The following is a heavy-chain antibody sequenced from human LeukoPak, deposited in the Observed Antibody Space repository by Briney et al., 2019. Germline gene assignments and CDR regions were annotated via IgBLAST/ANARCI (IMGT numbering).Heavy chain of an antibody. V-gene: IGHV1-2*04. CDR3: ARARRRAAMVRGVTTTNWFAP. Sequence: ASVNVSCKASGYTFTGYYMHWVRQAPGQRLEGMGWINPNIGGTNYAQKFQGWVTITRDTSISTAYMELSRLRSDARAVYYCARARRRAAMVRGVTTTNWFAPWGQGPLVTVSS. D-gene: IGHD3-10*01. CDR1: GYTFTGYY. J-gene: IGHJ5*02. CDR2: INPNIGGT.